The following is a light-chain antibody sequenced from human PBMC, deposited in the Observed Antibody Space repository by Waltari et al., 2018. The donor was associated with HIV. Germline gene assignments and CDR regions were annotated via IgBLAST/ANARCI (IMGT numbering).Light chain of an antibody. CDR1: QSVLYNSNKKNL. CDR2: WAS. CDR3: QQYYSTLWT. V-gene: IGKV4-1*01. Sequence: DIVMTQSPDSLSVSLGERATLTCKSSQSVLYNSNKKNLLAWYQQKPGQPPKLLIYWASTRESGVPDRFSGSGSGTDFTLTISSLQAEDVAVYYCQQYYSTLWTFGQGTKVEIK. J-gene: IGKJ1*01.